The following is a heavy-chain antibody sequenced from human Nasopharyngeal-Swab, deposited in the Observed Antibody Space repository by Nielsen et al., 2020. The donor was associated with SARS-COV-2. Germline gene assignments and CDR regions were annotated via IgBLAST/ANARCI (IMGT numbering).Heavy chain of an antibody. CDR1: GFTFDDYA. CDR3: ASSMNYDSSGYYDY. D-gene: IGHD3-22*01. J-gene: IGHJ4*02. CDR2: ISWNSGSI. Sequence: SLKISCAASGFTFDDYAMHWVRQAPGKGLEWVSGISWNSGSIGYADSVKGRFTISRDNAKNSLYLQMNSLRAEDTALYYCASSMNYDSSGYYDYWGQGTLVTVSS. V-gene: IGHV3-9*01.